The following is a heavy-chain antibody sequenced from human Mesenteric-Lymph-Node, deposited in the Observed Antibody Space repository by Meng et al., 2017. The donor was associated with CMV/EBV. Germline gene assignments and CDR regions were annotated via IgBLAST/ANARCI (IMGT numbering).Heavy chain of an antibody. CDR2: INHSGST. J-gene: IGHJ5*02. CDR3: ARGFRRGYSYGSRHNWFDP. D-gene: IGHD5-18*01. CDR1: GGSFSGYY. Sequence: SETLSLTCAVYGGSFSGYYWSWIRQPPGKGLEWIGEINHSGSTNYNPSLKSRVTISVDTSKNQFSLKLSSVTAADTAVYYCARGFRRGYSYGSRHNWFDPWGQGTLVTVSS. V-gene: IGHV4-34*01.